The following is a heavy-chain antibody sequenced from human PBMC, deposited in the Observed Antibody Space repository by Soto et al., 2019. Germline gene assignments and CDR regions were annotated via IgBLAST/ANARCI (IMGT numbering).Heavy chain of an antibody. CDR1: GFTFSSYA. CDR3: ATEDVQVAQKTPHV. Sequence: GGSLRLSCAASGFTFSSYAMHWVRQAPGEWLVWVAVISHDGSNKYYADSAKGRFTVSRDNSKNTLYLQMISLIPEDTAVYYWATEDVQVAQKTPHVWRQGSLVTVSS. D-gene: IGHD2-15*01. J-gene: IGHJ4*02. CDR2: ISHDGSNK. V-gene: IGHV3-30-3*01.